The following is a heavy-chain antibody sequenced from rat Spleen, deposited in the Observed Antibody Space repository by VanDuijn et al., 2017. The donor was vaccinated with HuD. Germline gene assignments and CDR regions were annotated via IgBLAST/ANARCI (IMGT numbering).Heavy chain of an antibody. CDR2: IIYDGSST. V-gene: IGHV5-20*01. J-gene: IGHJ2*01. CDR3: AKDKGEYNNLFDY. Sequence: EVQLVESGGGLVQPGRSLKLSCAASGFTFSDYDMACVRQAPTKGLEWVASIIYDGSSTYYRDSVKGRFTISRDNAKNTLYLQMDSLRSEDTATYYCAKDKGEYNNLFDYWGQGVMVTVSS. CDR1: GFTFSDYD. D-gene: IGHD1-10*01.